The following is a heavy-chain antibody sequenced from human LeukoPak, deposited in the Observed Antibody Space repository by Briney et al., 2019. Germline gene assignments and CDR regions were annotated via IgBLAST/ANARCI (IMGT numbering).Heavy chain of an antibody. D-gene: IGHD5-12*01. J-gene: IGHJ4*02. CDR1: GYSFTSYW. CDR2: IYPGDSDT. V-gene: IGHV5-51*01. CDR3: ARYSGYEDASGGAYYFDY. Sequence: AGESLKISCKGSGYSFTSYWIGWVRQMPGKGLEWMGIIYPGDSDTRYSPSFQGQVTISADKSISTAYLQWSSLKASDTAMYYCARYSGYEDASGGAYYFDYWGQGTLVTVSS.